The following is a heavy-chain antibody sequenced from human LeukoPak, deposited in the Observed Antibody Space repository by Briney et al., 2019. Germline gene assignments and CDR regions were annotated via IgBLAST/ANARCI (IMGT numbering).Heavy chain of an antibody. CDR1: GFTFSSYG. V-gene: IGHV3-30*03. Sequence: GGSLRLSCAASGFTFSSYGMHWVRQAPGKGLEWLAVLSYDGSNNGYADSAKGRFTISRDNFKNTLYLQLSSLRAEDTAVYYCARVSPRGGMVDYWGQGTLVTVSS. CDR3: ARVSPRGGMVDY. J-gene: IGHJ4*02. D-gene: IGHD1-26*01. CDR2: LSYDGSNN.